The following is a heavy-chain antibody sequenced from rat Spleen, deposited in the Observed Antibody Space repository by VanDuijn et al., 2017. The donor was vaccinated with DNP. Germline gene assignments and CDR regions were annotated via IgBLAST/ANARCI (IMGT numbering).Heavy chain of an antibody. D-gene: IGHD1-11*01. CDR1: GFTFSDYN. CDR2: IISDGSRT. V-gene: IGHV5S10*01. CDR3: ARYSLRRLWDY. Sequence: EVQLVESGGGLVQPGRSLKLSCAASGFTFSDYNMAWVRQTPKKGLEWVATIISDGSRTYYRDSVKGRFTISRDNAKSTLYLQMDSLRSEDTATYYCARYSLRRLWDYWGQGVMVTVSS. J-gene: IGHJ2*01.